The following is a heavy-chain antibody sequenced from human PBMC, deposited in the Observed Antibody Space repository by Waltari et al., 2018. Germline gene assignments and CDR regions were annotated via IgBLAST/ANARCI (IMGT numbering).Heavy chain of an antibody. J-gene: IGHJ4*02. D-gene: IGHD3-10*01. V-gene: IGHV4-38-2*01. CDR2: IHHSGRT. Sequence: QVQLQESGPGLVKPSETLSLTCAVSGYSISSGYFWGWIRRPPGKGLEWIGNIHHSGRTYYHPSLKSRVSMLIYTSKNQFSLKLSSVTAADTAMYYCARGGNYYGSGSYYFWGQGTLVTVSS. CDR3: ARGGNYYGSGSYYF. CDR1: GYSISSGYF.